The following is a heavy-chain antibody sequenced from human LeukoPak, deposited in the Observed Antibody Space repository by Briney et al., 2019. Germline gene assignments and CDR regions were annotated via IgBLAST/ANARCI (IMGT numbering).Heavy chain of an antibody. Sequence: PSETLSLTCTVYGGSISSTSCYWGWIRQPPGKGLEWIGSVRYSGKTYYNPSLKSRVTMSLDASKNQFSLRLTSVTAPVTSVYSCARHYYDSSGLAYYFDYWGQGTLVTVSS. CDR3: ARHYYDSSGLAYYFDY. CDR1: GGSISSTSCY. J-gene: IGHJ4*02. D-gene: IGHD3-22*01. V-gene: IGHV4-39*01. CDR2: VRYSGKT.